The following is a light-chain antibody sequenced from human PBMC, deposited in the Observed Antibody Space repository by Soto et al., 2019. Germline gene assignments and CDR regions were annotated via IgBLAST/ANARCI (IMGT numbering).Light chain of an antibody. V-gene: IGKV3-15*01. J-gene: IGKJ4*01. Sequence: EIVMTPSPATLSVSPGGRATLSCRASQSVSTDLAWYQQKLGQAPRLLIYGASTRATGIPARFSGSGSGTEFTLTISSLQSEDFAVYYCQQYYSWPPLTFGGGTKVDIK. CDR1: QSVSTD. CDR2: GAS. CDR3: QQYYSWPPLT.